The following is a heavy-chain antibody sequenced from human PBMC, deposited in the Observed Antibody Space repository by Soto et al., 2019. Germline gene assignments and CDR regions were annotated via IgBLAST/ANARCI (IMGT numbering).Heavy chain of an antibody. CDR2: IHYTGNT. CDR3: ASPQGYARWRRAVRLDD. D-gene: IGHD5-12*01. CDR1: GGSVSSGTYR. V-gene: IGHV4-61*03. Sequence: SETLSLTCTVSGGSVSSGTYRWSWIRQSPGKGLEWFGYIHYTGNTNYNPSLKSRVSISVDTSKNHFSLKLTSVTAAHTALYCCASPQGYARWRRAVRLDDWGQGSSV. J-gene: IGHJ6*01.